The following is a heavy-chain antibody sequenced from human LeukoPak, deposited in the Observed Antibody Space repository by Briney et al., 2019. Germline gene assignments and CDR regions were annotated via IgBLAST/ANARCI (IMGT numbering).Heavy chain of an antibody. CDR3: ARLHYDFVWGIFDY. CDR1: GFTFSNYG. D-gene: IGHD3-16*01. J-gene: IGHJ4*02. V-gene: IGHV3-30*02. CDR2: IRYDGSNK. Sequence: GGSLRLSCAASGFTFSNYGMHWVRQAPGKGLEWVAFIRYDGSNKYYADSVKGRFTISRDNAKNSLYLQMNSLRAEDTAVYYCARLHYDFVWGIFDYWGQGTLVTVSS.